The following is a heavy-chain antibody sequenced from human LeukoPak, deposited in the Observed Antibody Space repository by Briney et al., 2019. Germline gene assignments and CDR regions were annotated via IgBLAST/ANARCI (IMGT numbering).Heavy chain of an antibody. J-gene: IGHJ3*02. Sequence: GGSLRLSCAASGFTFSRYDMHWVRQATGKGLEWVSAIGSAGDTYYPGSVKGRFTISRENAKNSLYLQMNSLRAGDTAVYYCARAFGDWYGFDIWGQGTMVTVSS. D-gene: IGHD2-21*02. CDR1: GFTFSRYD. CDR2: IGSAGDT. V-gene: IGHV3-13*01. CDR3: ARAFGDWYGFDI.